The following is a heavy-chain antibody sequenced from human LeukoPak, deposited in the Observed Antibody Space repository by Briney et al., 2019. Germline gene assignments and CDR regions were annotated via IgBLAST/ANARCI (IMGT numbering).Heavy chain of an antibody. CDR2: ISSSSSTI. Sequence: PGGSLRLSCAASGFTFSTYWMSWVRQAPGKGLEWVSYISSSSSTIYYADSVKGRFTISRDNAKNSLYLQMNSLRAEDTAVYYCARDHPATYYYDSSGYTAFDIWGQGTMVTVSS. V-gene: IGHV3-48*04. CDR1: GFTFSTYW. D-gene: IGHD3-22*01. J-gene: IGHJ3*02. CDR3: ARDHPATYYYDSSGYTAFDI.